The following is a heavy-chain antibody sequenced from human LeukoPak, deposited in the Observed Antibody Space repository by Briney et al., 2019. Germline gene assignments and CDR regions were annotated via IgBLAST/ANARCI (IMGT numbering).Heavy chain of an antibody. J-gene: IGHJ3*02. CDR1: GGSISSGGYY. Sequence: SQTLSLTCTVSGGSISSGGYYWSRIRQPPGKGLEWIGYIYHSGSTYYNPSLKSRVTISVDTSKNQFSLKLSSVTAADTAVYYCARDSGYYDSSGYLLLDAFDIWGQGTMVTVSS. CDR3: ARDSGYYDSSGYLLLDAFDI. V-gene: IGHV4-30-2*01. CDR2: IYHSGST. D-gene: IGHD3-22*01.